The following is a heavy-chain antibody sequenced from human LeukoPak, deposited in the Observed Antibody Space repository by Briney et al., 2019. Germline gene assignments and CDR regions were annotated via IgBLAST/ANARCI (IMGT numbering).Heavy chain of an antibody. CDR1: GYDFTKYW. CDR3: ARQEGVAASFDV. J-gene: IGHJ3*01. D-gene: IGHD6-19*01. V-gene: IGHV5-51*01. CDR2: IFPGNSDI. Sequence: GESLKISCKASGYDFTKYWIGRVRQMPGKGLEWLGIIFPGNSDIRYSPSLQGQVTISAAKSINTAYLQWSSLKASDTAMIYCARQEGVAASFDVWGPGTVVTVSS.